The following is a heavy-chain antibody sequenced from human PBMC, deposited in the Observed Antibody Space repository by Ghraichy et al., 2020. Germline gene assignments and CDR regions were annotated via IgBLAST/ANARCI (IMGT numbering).Heavy chain of an antibody. CDR3: ARVGPYDFWSGSQADYYYYMDV. D-gene: IGHD3-3*01. V-gene: IGHV1-69*13. CDR1: GGTFSSYA. Sequence: SVKVSCKASGGTFSSYAISWVRQAPGQGLEWMGGIIPIFGTANYAQKFQGRVTITADESTSTAYMELSSLRSEDTAVYYCARVGPYDFWSGSQADYYYYMDVWGKGTTVTVSS. J-gene: IGHJ6*03. CDR2: IIPIFGTA.